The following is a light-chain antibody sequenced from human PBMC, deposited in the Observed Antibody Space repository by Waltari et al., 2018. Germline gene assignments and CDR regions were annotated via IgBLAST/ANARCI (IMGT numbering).Light chain of an antibody. CDR3: AAWNNRLNGWV. CDR1: YSSIGRNS. V-gene: IGLV1-44*01. Sequence: QSVLTQPPSVSETPGQRVTISCSGDYSSIGRNSVSWYQQLPRTAPKLLIYSNDQRPSGVPDRFSGSKSGASASLAISGLRSEDEADYYCAAWNNRLNGWVFGGGTKLTVL. J-gene: IGLJ3*02. CDR2: SND.